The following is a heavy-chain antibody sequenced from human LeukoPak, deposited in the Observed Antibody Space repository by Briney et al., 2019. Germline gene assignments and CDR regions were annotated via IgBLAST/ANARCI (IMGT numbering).Heavy chain of an antibody. D-gene: IGHD5-18*01. CDR2: IYYSGST. CDR1: GGSISSYY. CDR3: ARARGHTYGFDQ. V-gene: IGHV4-59*01. J-gene: IGHJ5*02. Sequence: SETLSLTCTVSGGSISSYYWSWIRQPPGKGLEWIGYIYYSGSTNYNPSLKSRVTISVDTSKNQFSLKLSSVSAADTAVYYCARARGHTYGFDQWGQGTLVTVSS.